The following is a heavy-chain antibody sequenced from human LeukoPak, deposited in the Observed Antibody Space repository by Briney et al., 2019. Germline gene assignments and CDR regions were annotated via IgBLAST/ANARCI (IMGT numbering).Heavy chain of an antibody. Sequence: ASVKVSCRASGYTFSDFYIHWMRQAPGQGLEYVGWITPKSGDTYSPQRFQGRVTMTRDASISTAYMELSSLRSDDTAVYFCARVRLGDGRAWAYWGQGTLVTVSS. V-gene: IGHV1-2*02. J-gene: IGHJ4*02. CDR3: ARVRLGDGRAWAY. CDR2: ITPKSGDT. CDR1: GYTFSDFY. D-gene: IGHD1-26*01.